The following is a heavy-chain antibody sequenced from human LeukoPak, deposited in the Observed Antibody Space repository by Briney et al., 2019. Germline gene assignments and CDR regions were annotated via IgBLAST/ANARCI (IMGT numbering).Heavy chain of an antibody. CDR3: ANEVLSGSYYVFNY. V-gene: IGHV3-21*01. CDR1: GFTFSSYS. J-gene: IGHJ4*02. D-gene: IGHD1-26*01. CDR2: ISSSSSYI. Sequence: GGSLRLSCAASGFTFSSYSMNWVRQAPGKGLEWFSSISSSSSYIYYADSVKGRFTISRENSKNTLYLQMNSLRAEDTAVYYCANEVLSGSYYVFNYWGQGTLVTVSS.